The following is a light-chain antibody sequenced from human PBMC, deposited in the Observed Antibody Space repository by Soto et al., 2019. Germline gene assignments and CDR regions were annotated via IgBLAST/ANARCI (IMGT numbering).Light chain of an antibody. CDR2: GAS. CDR3: QQYNNWPFT. CDR1: QSVSSN. Sequence: EIVMTQSPATLSVSPGERATLSCRASQSVSSNLAWYQQKPGQAPRLLIYGASTRATGIPARFSGSGSGTEFTPNISRLQSEDFGSYYCQQYNNWPFTFGPGTKVDIK. J-gene: IGKJ3*01. V-gene: IGKV3-15*01.